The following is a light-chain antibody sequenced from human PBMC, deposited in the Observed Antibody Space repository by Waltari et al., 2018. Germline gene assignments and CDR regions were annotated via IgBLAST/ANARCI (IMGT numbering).Light chain of an antibody. V-gene: IGKV3-20*01. CDR2: GAS. CDR3: QHYVRLPAT. CDR1: QSVGRS. J-gene: IGKJ1*01. Sequence: EIVLTQSPGTLSLSPGERATLSCRASQSVGRSLAWYPQIPGQAHRLLIYGASSRATGIPDGFSGSGSGTDFSLAISRLEPEDFAVYFCQHYVRLPATFGQGTKVAI.